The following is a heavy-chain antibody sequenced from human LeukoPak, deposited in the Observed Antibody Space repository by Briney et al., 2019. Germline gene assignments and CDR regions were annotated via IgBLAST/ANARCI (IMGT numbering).Heavy chain of an antibody. V-gene: IGHV4-39*01. Sequence: SETLSLTCTVSGGSISSSSYYWGWIRQPPGKGLEWIGSIYYSGSTYYNPSLKSRVTISVDTSKNQFSLKLSSVTAADTAVYYCATDCISTRCYKYWGQGTLVTVSS. CDR1: GGSISSSSYY. CDR2: IYYSGST. J-gene: IGHJ4*02. D-gene: IGHD2-2*01. CDR3: ATDCISTRCYKY.